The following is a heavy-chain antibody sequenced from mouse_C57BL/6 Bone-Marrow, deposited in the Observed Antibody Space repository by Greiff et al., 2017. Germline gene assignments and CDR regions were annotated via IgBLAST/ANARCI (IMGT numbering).Heavy chain of an antibody. CDR3: TKSFYGSNGDY. J-gene: IGHJ2*01. CDR2: IRNKANNHAS. CDR1: GFTFSDAW. V-gene: IGHV6-6*01. Sequence: EVMLVESGGGLVQPGGSMKLSCAASGFTFSDAWMDWVRQSPEKGLEWVAEIRNKANNHASYYAESVQGRFTISRDDSKSRVYLQMNLLRAEDTGIYYGTKSFYGSNGDYWGQGTTLTVSS. D-gene: IGHD1-1*01.